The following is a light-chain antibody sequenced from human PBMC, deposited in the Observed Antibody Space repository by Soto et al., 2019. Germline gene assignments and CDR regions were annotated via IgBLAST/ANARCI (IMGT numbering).Light chain of an antibody. Sequence: QSVPTQPPSVSGAPGQRVTISCTGSYSNIGAGYEVHWYQQIPGTAPKLLISGHNNRPSGVPDRFFGSKSGTSASLTIIGLQAEDEADYYCQSYDSSLSGSGVFGGGTKLTVL. CDR3: QSYDSSLSGSGV. J-gene: IGLJ3*02. CDR1: YSNIGAGYE. CDR2: GHN. V-gene: IGLV1-40*01.